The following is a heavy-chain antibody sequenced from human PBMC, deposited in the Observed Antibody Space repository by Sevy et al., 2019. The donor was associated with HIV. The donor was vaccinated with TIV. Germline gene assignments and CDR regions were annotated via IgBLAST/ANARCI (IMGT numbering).Heavy chain of an antibody. D-gene: IGHD1-7*01. V-gene: IGHV3-30*02. Sequence: GGSLRLSCAASGFIFGDHGMHWVRQAPGKGLEWVAFIRLDGSDRYYADSVKDRFTISRDNSKNTLYLQMNSLRAEDTAVYYCAKVPSSGWNYLLDYWGQGILVTVSS. CDR2: IRLDGSDR. J-gene: IGHJ4*02. CDR1: GFIFGDHG. CDR3: AKVPSSGWNYLLDY.